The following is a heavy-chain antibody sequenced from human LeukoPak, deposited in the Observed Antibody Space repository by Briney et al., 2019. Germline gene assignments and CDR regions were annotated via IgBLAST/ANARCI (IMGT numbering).Heavy chain of an antibody. D-gene: IGHD3-22*01. V-gene: IGHV1-18*01. Sequence: ASVKVSCTASGYTFTIYGISWVRQAPGQGLEWMGWISAYNGNTRYAQKLQGRVTMTTDTSTSTVYMELRSLRSDDTAVYYCARGSPPRRNYDSRGYYSYYFDYWGQGTLVTVSS. CDR1: GYTFTIYG. J-gene: IGHJ4*02. CDR2: ISAYNGNT. CDR3: ARGSPPRRNYDSRGYYSYYFDY.